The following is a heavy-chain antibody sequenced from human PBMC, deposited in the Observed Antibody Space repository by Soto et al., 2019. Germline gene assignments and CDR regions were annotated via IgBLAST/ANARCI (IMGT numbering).Heavy chain of an antibody. CDR3: ARFLYRMVRGVRVSCLDP. J-gene: IGHJ5*02. CDR2: ISAYNGNT. D-gene: IGHD3-10*01. CDR1: GYTFTSYG. V-gene: IGHV1-18*01. Sequence: GASVKVSCKASGYTFTSYGISWVRQAPGQGLEWMGWISAYNGNTNYAQKLQGRVTMTTDTSTSTAYMELRSLRSDDTAVYYCARFLYRMVRGVRVSCLDPWGQGTLVTVSS.